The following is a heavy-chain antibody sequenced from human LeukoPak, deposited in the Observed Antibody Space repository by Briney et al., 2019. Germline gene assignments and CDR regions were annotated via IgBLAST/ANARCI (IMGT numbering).Heavy chain of an antibody. V-gene: IGHV3-21*01. J-gene: IGHJ3*02. CDR2: ISGSTSDR. CDR1: GFTLSSYC. Sequence: GGSLRLSCPASGFTLSSYCMTWVRQARGRGLEWVSYISGSTSDRYNADSVKGRFPVSRANAKRSVYLQMNSLGVEDTAAYYCAREIHPVAFDIWGQGTMVTVSS. CDR3: AREIHPVAFDI.